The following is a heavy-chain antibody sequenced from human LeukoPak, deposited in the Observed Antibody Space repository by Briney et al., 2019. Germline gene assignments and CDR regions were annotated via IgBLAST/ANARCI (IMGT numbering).Heavy chain of an antibody. CDR2: IYTSGST. J-gene: IGHJ5*02. CDR3: ARDLLSYCSGGSCYSGNWFDP. V-gene: IGHV4-4*07. D-gene: IGHD2-15*01. CDR1: GGSISSYY. Sequence: SETLSLTCTVSGGSISSYYWRWIRQPAGKGLEWIGRIYTSGSTNYNPSLKSRVTMSVDTSKNQFSLKLSSVTAADTAVYYCARDLLSYCSGGSCYSGNWFDPWGQGTLVTVSS.